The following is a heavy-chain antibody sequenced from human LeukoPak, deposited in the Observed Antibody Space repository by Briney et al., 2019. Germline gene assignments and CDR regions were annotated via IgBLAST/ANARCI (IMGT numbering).Heavy chain of an antibody. Sequence: SETLSLTYAVPRGSISISSYYWGWIRQPPGKGLEWIGSIYYSGSLYYNPSLKSRVTISVDTSKNQFSLKLSSVTAADTAVYYCAREAGAGTWYYFDYYMDVWGKGTTVTISS. CDR1: RGSISISSYY. CDR2: IYYSGSL. D-gene: IGHD6-13*01. J-gene: IGHJ6*03. V-gene: IGHV4-39*07. CDR3: AREAGAGTWYYFDYYMDV.